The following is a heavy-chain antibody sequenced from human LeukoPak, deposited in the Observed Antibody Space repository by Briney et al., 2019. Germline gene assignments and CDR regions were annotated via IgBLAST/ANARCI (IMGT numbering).Heavy chain of an antibody. Sequence: PSETLSLTCTVSGGSISSYYWSWIRQPPGKGLEWIGFIYDSGSTNYNPSLKSRVTMSVDTSKNQFSLKLSSVTAADTAVYYCARELGYGSGSYSPNWFDPWGQGTLVTVSS. D-gene: IGHD3-10*01. J-gene: IGHJ5*02. CDR2: IYDSGST. CDR3: ARELGYGSGSYSPNWFDP. V-gene: IGHV4-59*12. CDR1: GGSISSYY.